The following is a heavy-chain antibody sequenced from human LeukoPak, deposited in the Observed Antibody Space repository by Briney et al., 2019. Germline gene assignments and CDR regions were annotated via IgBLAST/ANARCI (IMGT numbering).Heavy chain of an antibody. CDR2: INHSGST. CDR1: GFTFSSYW. CDR3: ARGSFLRY. V-gene: IGHV4-34*01. Sequence: GSLRLSCAASGFTFSSYWMSWVRQPPGKGLEWIGEINHSGSTNYNPSLKSRVTISVDTSKNQFSLKLSSVTAADTAVYYCARGSFLRYWGQGTLVTVSS. J-gene: IGHJ4*02. D-gene: IGHD3-16*02.